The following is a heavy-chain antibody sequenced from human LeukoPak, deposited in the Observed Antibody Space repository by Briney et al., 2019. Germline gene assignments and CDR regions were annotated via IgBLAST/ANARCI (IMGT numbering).Heavy chain of an antibody. Sequence: SETLSLTCTLSGGSISSSSYYWGWIRQPPGKGLEWIGRIYYSGSTYYHPSLKSRVTISVDTSKNQFSLKLSSVTAADTAVYYCARTIMITFGGVIAYYMDVWGKGTTVTVSS. J-gene: IGHJ6*03. CDR3: ARTIMITFGGVIAYYMDV. D-gene: IGHD3-16*02. CDR1: GGSISSSSYY. V-gene: IGHV4-39*01. CDR2: IYYSGST.